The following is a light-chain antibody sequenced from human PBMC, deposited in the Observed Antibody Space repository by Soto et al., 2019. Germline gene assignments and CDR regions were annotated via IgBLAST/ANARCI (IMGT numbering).Light chain of an antibody. V-gene: IGKV3-20*01. CDR3: QQYGSSPQT. Sequence: EIVLTQSPGTLSLSPGERATLSCRASQSVSSNYLAWYQQKPGQAPRLLIYGASSRATGIPDRFSGSGSGTDFTLTISILEPEDFAVYYCQQYGSSPQTFGQGTKVDIK. J-gene: IGKJ1*01. CDR1: QSVSSNY. CDR2: GAS.